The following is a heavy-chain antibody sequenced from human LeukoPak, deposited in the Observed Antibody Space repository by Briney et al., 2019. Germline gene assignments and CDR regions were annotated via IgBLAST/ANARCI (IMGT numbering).Heavy chain of an antibody. CDR3: ARDDDYGDYGDAFDI. CDR1: GFTFSSYS. D-gene: IGHD4-17*01. J-gene: IGHJ3*02. V-gene: IGHV3-21*01. Sequence: NSGGSLRLSCAASGFTFSSYSMNWVRQAPGKGLEWVSSISSSSSYIYYADSVKGRFTISRDNAKNSLYLQMNSLRAEDTAVYYCARDDDYGDYGDAFDIWGQGTMVTVSS. CDR2: ISSSSSYI.